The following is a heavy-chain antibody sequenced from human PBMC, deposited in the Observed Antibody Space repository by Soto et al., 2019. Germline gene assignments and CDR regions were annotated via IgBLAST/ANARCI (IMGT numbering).Heavy chain of an antibody. Sequence: ASVKVSCKASGYSFTDYHIHGVRQAPGQGLEWLGRINPKSGGTSTAQKFQGWVTMTTDTSISTASMEPTRLTSDDTSIYYCARGDSTDCSNGVCSFLYNHEMYVWG. J-gene: IGHJ6*02. CDR1: GYSFTDYH. D-gene: IGHD2-8*01. CDR3: ARGDSTDCSNGVCSFLYNHEMYV. V-gene: IGHV1-2*04. CDR2: INPKSGGT.